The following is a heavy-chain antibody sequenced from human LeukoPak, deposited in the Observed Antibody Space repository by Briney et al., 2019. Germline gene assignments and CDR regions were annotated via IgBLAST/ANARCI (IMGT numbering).Heavy chain of an antibody. J-gene: IGHJ5*02. CDR2: INPNSGGT. CDR3: ARDRDGYNRRWFDP. CDR1: GGTFSSYA. V-gene: IGHV1-2*02. Sequence: GASVKVSCKASGGTFSSYAISWVRQAPGQGLEWMGWINPNSGGTNYAQKFQGRVTMTRDTSISTAYMELSRLRSDDTAVYYCARDRDGYNRRWFDPWGQGTLVTVSS. D-gene: IGHD5-24*01.